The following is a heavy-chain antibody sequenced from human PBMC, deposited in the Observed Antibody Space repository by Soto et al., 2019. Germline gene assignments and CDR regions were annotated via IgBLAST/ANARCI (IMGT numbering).Heavy chain of an antibody. CDR1: GFTFSSYA. J-gene: IGHJ4*02. CDR2: ISYDGSNK. Sequence: GGSLRLSCAASGFTFSSYAMHWVRQAPGKGLEWVAVISYDGSNKYYADSVKGRFTISRDNSKNTLYLQMNSLRAEDTAVYYCARESIAARSGDYWGQGTLVTVS. CDR3: ARESIAARSGDY. D-gene: IGHD6-6*01. V-gene: IGHV3-30-3*01.